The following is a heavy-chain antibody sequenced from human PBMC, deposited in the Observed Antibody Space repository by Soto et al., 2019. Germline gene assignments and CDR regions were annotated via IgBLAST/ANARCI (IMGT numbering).Heavy chain of an antibody. V-gene: IGHV4-39*01. CDR2: IYYSGST. CDR1: GGSISSYY. CDR3: ARHPPKNSPWLQVSHFDY. D-gene: IGHD5-12*01. J-gene: IGHJ4*02. Sequence: PSETLSLTCTVSGGSISSYYWGWIRQPPGKGLEWIGSIYYSGSTYYNPSLKSRVTISVDTSKNQFSLKLSSVTAADTAVYYCARHPPKNSPWLQVSHFDYWGQGTLVTVSS.